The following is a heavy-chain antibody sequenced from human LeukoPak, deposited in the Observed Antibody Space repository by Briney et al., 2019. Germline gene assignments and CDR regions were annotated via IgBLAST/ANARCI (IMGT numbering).Heavy chain of an antibody. V-gene: IGHV3-23*01. CDR3: AKWNEVVAAIDYGDHY. Sequence: PGGSLRLSCAASGFTFSSCAMSWVRQAPGKGLEWVSAISGSGGSTYYADSVKGRFTISRDNSKNTLYLQMNSLRAEDTAVYYCAKWNEVVAAIDYGDHYWGQGTLVTVSS. D-gene: IGHD2-15*01. CDR1: GFTFSSCA. J-gene: IGHJ4*02. CDR2: ISGSGGST.